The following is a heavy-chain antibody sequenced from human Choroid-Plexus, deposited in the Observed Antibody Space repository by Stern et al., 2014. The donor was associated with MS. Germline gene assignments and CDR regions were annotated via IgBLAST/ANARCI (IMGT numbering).Heavy chain of an antibody. CDR2: VSYDGSNK. Sequence: VQLVESGGGVVQPGRPLRLSCVASGFTLGSCAMHWVRQAPGKGLEWVGGVSYDGSNKYYADSVKGRFTISRDNSQNTLYMQMSSLRPEDTAVYYCAKDRQYLTYFFDHWGQGSLVTVSS. D-gene: IGHD2/OR15-2a*01. J-gene: IGHJ5*02. CDR3: AKDRQYLTYFFDH. CDR1: GFTLGSCA. V-gene: IGHV3-30*18.